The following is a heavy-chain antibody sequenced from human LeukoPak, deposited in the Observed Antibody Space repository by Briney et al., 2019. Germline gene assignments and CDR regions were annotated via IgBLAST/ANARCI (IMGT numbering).Heavy chain of an antibody. Sequence: PSETLSLTCAVYGGSFSGYYWSWIRQPPGKGLEWIGEINHSGSTNYNPSLKSRVTISVDTSKNQFSLKLSSVTAADTAVYYCXXXXXXXSTIAAAAMDVWGKGTTVTVSS. V-gene: IGHV4-34*01. CDR1: GGSFSGYY. CDR2: INHSGST. CDR3: XXXXXXXSTIAAAAMDV. D-gene: IGHD6-13*01. J-gene: IGHJ6*04.